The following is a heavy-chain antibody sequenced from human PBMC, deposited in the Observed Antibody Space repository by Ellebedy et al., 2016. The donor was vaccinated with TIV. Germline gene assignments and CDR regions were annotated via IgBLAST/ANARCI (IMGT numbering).Heavy chain of an antibody. CDR2: IYYSGST. CDR3: ARRSIGWFDP. V-gene: IGHV4-31*03. D-gene: IGHD3-3*01. J-gene: IGHJ5*02. CDR1: GGSISSGGYY. Sequence: SETLSLXXTVSGGSISSGGYYWSWIRQHPGKGLEWIGYIYYSGSTYYNPSLKSRVTISVDTSKNQFSLKLSSVTAADTAVYYCARRSIGWFDPWGQGTLVTVSS.